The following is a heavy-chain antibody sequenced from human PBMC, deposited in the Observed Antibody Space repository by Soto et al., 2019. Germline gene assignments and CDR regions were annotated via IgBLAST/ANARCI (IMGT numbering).Heavy chain of an antibody. Sequence: GGSLRLSCAASGFIFSNAWMSWVRQAPGKGLEWVGRIKSRADGGTTNYAAPVKGRFNISRDGSKNTLYLQMNGLKTEDTAVYYCTTGWSSKDYWGQGTLVTVSS. CDR2: IKSRADGGTT. CDR3: TTGWSSKDY. V-gene: IGHV3-15*01. J-gene: IGHJ4*02. CDR1: GFIFSNAW. D-gene: IGHD3-3*01.